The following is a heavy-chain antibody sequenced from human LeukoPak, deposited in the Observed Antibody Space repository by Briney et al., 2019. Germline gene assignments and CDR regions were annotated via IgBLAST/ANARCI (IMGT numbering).Heavy chain of an antibody. CDR3: ARTRVSYYSYYYMDV. D-gene: IGHD6-13*01. CDR1: GGSISSGSYP. V-gene: IGHV4-61*09. J-gene: IGHJ6*03. Sequence: SETLSLTCTVSGGSISSGSYPWSWIRQPAGKGLEWIGHIYASGSTNYNPSLKSRVTISVDTSKNQFSLKLSSVTAADTAVFYCARTRVSYYSYYYMDVWGKGTTVTVSS. CDR2: IYASGST.